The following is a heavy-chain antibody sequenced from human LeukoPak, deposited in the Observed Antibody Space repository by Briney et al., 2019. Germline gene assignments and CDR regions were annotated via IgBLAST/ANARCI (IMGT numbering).Heavy chain of an antibody. CDR2: VNPSAGST. J-gene: IGHJ5*02. CDR1: GYTFTSYY. CDR3: ARDLGYCTNGVCYNWFDP. V-gene: IGHV1-46*01. D-gene: IGHD2-8*01. Sequence: ASVKVSCKASGYTFTSYYMHWVRQAPGHGLEWMGIVNPSAGSTSYAQKFQGRVTMTRDTSTSTVYMELSSLRSEDTAVYYCARDLGYCTNGVCYNWFDPWGQGTLVTVSS.